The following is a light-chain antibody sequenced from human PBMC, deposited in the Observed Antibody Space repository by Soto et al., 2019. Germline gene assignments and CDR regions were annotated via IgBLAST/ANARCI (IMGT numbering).Light chain of an antibody. Sequence: DIQMTQSPSSLSASVGDRVTITCRASQRISTYLNWYQQRPGKAPNLLIYAASSLQSGVPSRFSGSGSGTDFTLTISSLQPEDFATYACQQRYNTPITFGQGTRLEIK. CDR1: QRISTY. J-gene: IGKJ5*01. V-gene: IGKV1-39*01. CDR2: AAS. CDR3: QQRYNTPIT.